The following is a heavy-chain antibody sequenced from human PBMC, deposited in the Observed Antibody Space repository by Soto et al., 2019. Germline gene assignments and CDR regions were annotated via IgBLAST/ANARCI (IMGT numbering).Heavy chain of an antibody. CDR1: GGSITTSDW. D-gene: IGHD6-19*01. J-gene: IGHJ5*02. CDR2: TSHRGST. V-gene: IGHV4-4*02. CDR3: ARDGHSSGWS. Sequence: QVQLQESGPGQVKPSGTLSLTCAVSGGSITTSDWWSWVRQPPGKGLEWIGETSHRGSTTYNPSLKSRVTISVDKTKNQFSLNLDSVTAADTAVYYCARDGHSSGWSWGQGTLVTVSS.